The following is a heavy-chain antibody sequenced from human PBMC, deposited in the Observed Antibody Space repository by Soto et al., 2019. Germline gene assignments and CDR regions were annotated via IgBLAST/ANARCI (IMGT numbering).Heavy chain of an antibody. CDR2: SRNKANSYTT. Sequence: EVQLVESGGGLVQPGGSLRLSCAASGFTFSDHFMDWVRQAPGKGLGWVGRSRNKANSYTTEYAASVKGRFTISRDDSKYSLYLQMNSLKTEDTAAYYCAYTAMVGTTDLDYCGQGTLVTVSS. D-gene: IGHD5-18*01. CDR3: AYTAMVGTTDLDY. V-gene: IGHV3-72*01. CDR1: GFTFSDHF. J-gene: IGHJ4*01.